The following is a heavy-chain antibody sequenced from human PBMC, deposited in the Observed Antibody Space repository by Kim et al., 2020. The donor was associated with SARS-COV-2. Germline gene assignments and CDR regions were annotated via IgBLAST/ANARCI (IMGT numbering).Heavy chain of an antibody. CDR3: ARVLLWFGEPHPNDNWFDP. J-gene: IGHJ5*02. CDR2: IYYSGST. Sequence: SETLSLTCTVSGGSISSYYWSWIRQPPGNGLEWIGYIYYSGSTNYNPSLKSRVTISVDTSKNQFSLKLSSVTAADTAVYYCARVLLWFGEPHPNDNWFDPWGQGTLVTVSS. D-gene: IGHD3-10*01. V-gene: IGHV4-59*13. CDR1: GGSISSYY.